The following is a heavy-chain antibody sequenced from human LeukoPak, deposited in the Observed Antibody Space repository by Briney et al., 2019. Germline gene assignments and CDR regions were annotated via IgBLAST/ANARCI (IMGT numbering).Heavy chain of an antibody. D-gene: IGHD3-22*01. CDR3: AKSNGYGLIDI. Sequence: SETLSLTCTVSGGSISSYYWSWIRQPPGKGLEWIGNIFYSGSTYYSPSLKSRVTISLDTSRNQFSLKLNSVTAADTAVYYCAKSNGYGLIDIWGQGTMVTVAS. J-gene: IGHJ3*02. V-gene: IGHV4-59*12. CDR1: GGSISSYY. CDR2: IFYSGST.